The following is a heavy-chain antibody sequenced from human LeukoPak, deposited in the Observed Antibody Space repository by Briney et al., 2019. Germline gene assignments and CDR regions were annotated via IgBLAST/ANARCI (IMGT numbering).Heavy chain of an antibody. V-gene: IGHV4-59*08. Sequence: PSETLSLTCTVSGGSISSYYWSWIRQPPGKGLEWIGYIYYSGSTNYNPSLKSRVTISVDTSKNQFSLKLSSVTAADTAVYYCARSSNYDYYYGMDVWGQGTTVTVSS. CDR2: IYYSGST. J-gene: IGHJ6*02. D-gene: IGHD6-6*01. CDR3: ARSSNYDYYYGMDV. CDR1: GGSISSYY.